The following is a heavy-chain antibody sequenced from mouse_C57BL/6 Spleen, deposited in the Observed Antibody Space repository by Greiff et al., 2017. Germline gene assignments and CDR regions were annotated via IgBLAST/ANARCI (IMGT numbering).Heavy chain of an antibody. J-gene: IGHJ2*01. Sequence: QVQLKQSGAELVKPGASVKISCKASGYAFSSYWMNWVKQRPGKGLEWIGQIYPGDGDTNYNGKFKGKATLTADKSSSTAYMQLSNLTSEDSAVYFCASRGITTYYYEYWGQGTTLTVSS. D-gene: IGHD1-1*01. CDR3: ASRGITTYYYEY. CDR1: GYAFSSYW. V-gene: IGHV1-80*01. CDR2: IYPGDGDT.